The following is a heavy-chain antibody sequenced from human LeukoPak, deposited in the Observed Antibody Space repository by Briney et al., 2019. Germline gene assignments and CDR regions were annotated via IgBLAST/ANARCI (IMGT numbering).Heavy chain of an antibody. Sequence: KSGGSLRLSCAASGFTFSSYSMNWVRQAPGKGLEWVSSISSSSSYIYYADSVKGRFTISRDNAKNTLYLQMNSLRAEDTAVYYCAKDPKLSYPTVTKNWFDPWGQGTLVTVSS. D-gene: IGHD4-17*01. J-gene: IGHJ5*02. CDR2: ISSSSSYI. V-gene: IGHV3-21*04. CDR1: GFTFSSYS. CDR3: AKDPKLSYPTVTKNWFDP.